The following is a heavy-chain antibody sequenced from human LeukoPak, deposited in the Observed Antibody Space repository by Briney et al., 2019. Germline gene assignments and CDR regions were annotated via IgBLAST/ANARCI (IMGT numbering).Heavy chain of an antibody. D-gene: IGHD1-20*01. J-gene: IGHJ4*02. CDR1: GFTFSHST. CDR2: ILYDGSKK. CDR3: ERDGLTGRTDGPLDH. Sequence: PGGSLRLSCVASGFTFSHSTLHWVRQAPGKGLEWVTLILYDGSKKYYTDSVRGRFTISRDDSKNTLYLQMYSLRPEDTAIYYCERDGLTGRTDGPLDHWGQGTLVTVSS. V-gene: IGHV3-30-3*01.